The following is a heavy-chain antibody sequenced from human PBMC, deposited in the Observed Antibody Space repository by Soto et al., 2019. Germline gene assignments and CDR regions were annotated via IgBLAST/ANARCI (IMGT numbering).Heavy chain of an antibody. CDR1: GASFSGYL. CDR2: IHHSGST. Sequence: SETLSLTCAGSGASFSGYLWSWIRQPPGKGLEWIGEIHHSGSTKYNPSLKSRVTISMDISNKEFSLKLNSVTAADTAVYYCARGQPYNWNYDYLDYWGQGTQVTVSS. D-gene: IGHD1-7*01. CDR3: ARGQPYNWNYDYLDY. J-gene: IGHJ4*02. V-gene: IGHV4-34*01.